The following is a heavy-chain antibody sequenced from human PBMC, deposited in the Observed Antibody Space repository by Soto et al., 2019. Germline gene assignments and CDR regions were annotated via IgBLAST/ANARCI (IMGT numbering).Heavy chain of an antibody. CDR2: IYTGDGT. V-gene: IGHV3-66*01. Sequence: EVQLVESGGGLVQPGGSLRLSCAASGFTVSSNYMSWVRQAPGKGLEWVSVIYTGDGTYYADSVKGRFTISRDNSKNTLYLQMTSLSAEDTAVYYCARGQLLAVRWGQGTLVTVSS. D-gene: IGHD3-3*02. CDR1: GFTVSSNY. CDR3: ARGQLLAVR. J-gene: IGHJ4*02.